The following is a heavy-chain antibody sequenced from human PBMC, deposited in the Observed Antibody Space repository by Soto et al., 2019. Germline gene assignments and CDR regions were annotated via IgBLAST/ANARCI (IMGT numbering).Heavy chain of an antibody. V-gene: IGHV3-30-3*01. Sequence: QVQLVESGGGVVQPGRSLRLSCAASGFTFSSYAMHWVRQAPGKGLEWVAVISYDGSNKNYADSVKGRFTISRDNSKNTLYVQMNSLRAEDMAVYYCARGYDFWSGYYYPYGMDVW. CDR1: GFTFSSYA. D-gene: IGHD3-3*01. CDR3: ARGYDFWSGYYYPYGMDV. CDR2: ISYDGSNK. J-gene: IGHJ6*01.